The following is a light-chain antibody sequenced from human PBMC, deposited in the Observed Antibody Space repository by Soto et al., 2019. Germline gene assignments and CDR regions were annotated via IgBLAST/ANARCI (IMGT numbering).Light chain of an antibody. Sequence: QSALTQPRSVSGSPGQSVTISCTGTSSDVGGYNYVSWYQQHPGKAPKLMIFDVTKRPSGVPDRFSGSKSGNTASLIISGLQADDEADYYCCSYAGNYLRVFGTGTKVTVL. J-gene: IGLJ1*01. CDR3: CSYAGNYLRV. V-gene: IGLV2-11*01. CDR2: DVT. CDR1: SSDVGGYNY.